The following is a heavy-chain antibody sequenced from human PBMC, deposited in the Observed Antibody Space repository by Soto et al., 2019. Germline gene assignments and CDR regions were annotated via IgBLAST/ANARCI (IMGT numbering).Heavy chain of an antibody. CDR3: AKVTDYFLVVGGIDV. V-gene: IGHV3-9*01. D-gene: IGHD3-16*01. Sequence: EVQLVESGGGVVQPGMSLRLSCAASGFTFDDYAMHWVRQAPVKGLEWVSGISWNSGSIGYADSVKGRFTISRDNAQNSLYVQMNSLSATDTALYYCAKVTDYFLVVGGIDVWVHGTTVTVSS. J-gene: IGHJ6*02. CDR2: ISWNSGSI. CDR1: GFTFDDYA.